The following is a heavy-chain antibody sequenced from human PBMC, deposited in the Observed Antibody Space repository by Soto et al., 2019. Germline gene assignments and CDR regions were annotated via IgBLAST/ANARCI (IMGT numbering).Heavy chain of an antibody. D-gene: IGHD3-9*01. CDR2: VWYDGSNK. V-gene: IGHV3-33*01. J-gene: IGHJ4*02. CDR1: GFTFSSYG. CDR3: AREPDILTGFDY. Sequence: PGGSLRLSCAASGFTFSSYGRDGVRQAPGKGLEWVEVVWYDGSNKYYADSVKGRFTISRDNSKNTLYLQMNSLRAEDTAVYYCAREPDILTGFDYWGQGSLVTVPQ.